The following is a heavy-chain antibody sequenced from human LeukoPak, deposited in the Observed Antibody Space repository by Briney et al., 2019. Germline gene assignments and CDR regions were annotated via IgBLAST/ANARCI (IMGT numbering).Heavy chain of an antibody. CDR1: GGSISNYY. J-gene: IGHJ4*02. Sequence: SETLSLTCTVSGGSISNYYWSWIRQPPGKGLEWIGYIYYSGSTNYNPSLRSRVIISVDTSKNQFSLKLSSVTAADTAVYYCARYVVVTAYFDYWGQGTLVTVSS. CDR3: ARYVVVTAYFDY. D-gene: IGHD2-21*02. CDR2: IYYSGST. V-gene: IGHV4-59*01.